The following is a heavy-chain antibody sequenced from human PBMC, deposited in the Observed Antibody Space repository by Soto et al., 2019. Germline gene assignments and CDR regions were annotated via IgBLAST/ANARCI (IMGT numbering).Heavy chain of an antibody. CDR3: ARQFGVDGASWFDP. CDR2: IYSGGST. V-gene: IGHV3-66*04. J-gene: IGHJ5*02. D-gene: IGHD3-3*01. CDR1: GFTVSRNY. Sequence: EVQLVESGGGLVQPGGSLRLSCAASGFTVSRNYMSWVRQAPGKGLEWVSVIYSGGSTYYADSVKGRFTISRDHSKNTVYLQMNSLRAEDAAVYYCARQFGVDGASWFDPWGQGTLVTVSS.